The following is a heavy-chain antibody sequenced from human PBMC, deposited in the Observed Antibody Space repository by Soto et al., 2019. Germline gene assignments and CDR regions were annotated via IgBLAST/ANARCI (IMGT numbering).Heavy chain of an antibody. J-gene: IGHJ3*02. CDR2: ISSNGGST. D-gene: IGHD3-22*01. V-gene: IGHV3-64D*06. Sequence: GGSLRLSCSASGFTFSSYAMHWVRQAPGKGLEYVSAISSNGGSTYYADPVKGRFTISRDNSKNTLYLQMSSLRAEDTAVYYCVKDSRDSSGFDAFDIWGQGTMVTVSS. CDR3: VKDSRDSSGFDAFDI. CDR1: GFTFSSYA.